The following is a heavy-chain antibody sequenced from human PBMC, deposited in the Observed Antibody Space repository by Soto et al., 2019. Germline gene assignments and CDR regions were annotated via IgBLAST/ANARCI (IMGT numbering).Heavy chain of an antibody. V-gene: IGHV3-48*01. CDR2: ISSSTRTI. Sequence: EVPLVESGGGLVQPGGSLRLSCAASGFTFSSHSMNWVRRAPGKGLEWVSYISSSTRTIYYADSVKGRFTVSRDNAKNSLYLQMNSLRAEDTAVYYCARDDEMGYFDDWGQGTLVTVSS. D-gene: IGHD3-16*01. J-gene: IGHJ4*02. CDR3: ARDDEMGYFDD. CDR1: GFTFSSHS.